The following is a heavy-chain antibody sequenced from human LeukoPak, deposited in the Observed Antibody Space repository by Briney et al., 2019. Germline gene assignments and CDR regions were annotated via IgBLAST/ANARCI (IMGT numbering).Heavy chain of an antibody. D-gene: IGHD5-12*01. J-gene: IGHJ4*02. Sequence: SQTLSLTCTVSGGSISSGSYYWSWIRQPAGKGLEWIGRIYTSGSTNYNPSLKSRVTISVDTSKNQFSLKLSSVTAADTAVYYCARVNPLLGATDYWGQGTLVTVSS. CDR1: GGSISSGSYY. V-gene: IGHV4-61*02. CDR3: ARVNPLLGATDY. CDR2: IYTSGST.